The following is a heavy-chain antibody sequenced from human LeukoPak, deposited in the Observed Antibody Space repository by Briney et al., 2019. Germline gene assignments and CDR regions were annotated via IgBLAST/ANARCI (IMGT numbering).Heavy chain of an antibody. V-gene: IGHV1-69*05. D-gene: IGHD2-21*01. J-gene: IGHJ6*03. CDR3: ARDSRDLEDNYYYMDV. Sequence: SVKVSCKASGGTFYSNVFTWVRQAPGQGLEWMGETNPITGSPNYAQKFQGRFSVSTDESTSTFYMELRSLRSEDTAVYYCARDSRDLEDNYYYMDVWGKGTTVTVSS. CDR1: GGTFYSNV. CDR2: TNPITGSP.